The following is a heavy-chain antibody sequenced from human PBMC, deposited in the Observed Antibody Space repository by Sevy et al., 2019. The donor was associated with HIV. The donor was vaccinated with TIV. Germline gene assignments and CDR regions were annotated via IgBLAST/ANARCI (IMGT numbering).Heavy chain of an antibody. V-gene: IGHV3-23*01. CDR1: GFTFSSYA. CDR2: ISGSGGST. CDR3: AKDPIFIDY. Sequence: GESLKISCAASGFTFSSYAMSWVRQAPGQGLEWVSAISGSGGSTYYADSVKGRFTICRDNSKNTLYLQMNSLRAEDTAVYYCAKDPIFIDYWGQGTLVTVSS. D-gene: IGHD3-9*01. J-gene: IGHJ4*02.